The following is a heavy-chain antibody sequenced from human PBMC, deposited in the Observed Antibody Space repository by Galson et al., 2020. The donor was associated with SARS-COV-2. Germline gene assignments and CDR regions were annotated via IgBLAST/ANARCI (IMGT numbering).Heavy chain of an antibody. Sequence: GGSLRLSCAASGFSFRSYAMNWVRQTPGKGLEWVSSISGSSAYTYYADSVKGRFTISRDNSKNTLYLEMTSLRAADTATYYCAKGVGGAYCYYHGIDVWGQGTTVTVSS. CDR1: GFSFRSYA. CDR2: ISGSSAYT. CDR3: AKGVGGAYCYYHGIDV. D-gene: IGHD1-26*01. J-gene: IGHJ6*02. V-gene: IGHV3-23*01.